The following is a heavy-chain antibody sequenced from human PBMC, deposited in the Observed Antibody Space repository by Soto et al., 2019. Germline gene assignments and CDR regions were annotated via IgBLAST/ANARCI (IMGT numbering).Heavy chain of an antibody. D-gene: IGHD5-12*01. J-gene: IGHJ4*02. CDR2: IYYSGST. V-gene: IGHV4-59*01. Sequence: SETLSLTCTVSGGSIIRYYWSWIRQPPGKGLEWIGYIYYSGSTNYNPSLKSRVTISVDTSKNQFSLKLSSVTAADTAVYYCARLRRDGYNFDYWGQGTLVTVSS. CDR1: GGSIIRYY. CDR3: ARLRRDGYNFDY.